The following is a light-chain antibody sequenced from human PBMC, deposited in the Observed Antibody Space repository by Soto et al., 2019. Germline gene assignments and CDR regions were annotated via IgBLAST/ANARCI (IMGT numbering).Light chain of an antibody. V-gene: IGLV2-14*01. J-gene: IGLJ1*01. CDR3: GSYTSTDTPFV. Sequence: QSVLAQPSSVSGSPGQSIIISCTGTSTDVGGYNYVSWYQHHPGKGPKLIIYEVSNRPSGVSDRFSGSKSGNKASLIISNLEAEDESDYYCGSYTSTDTPFVFGTGTKVTVL. CDR1: STDVGGYNY. CDR2: EVS.